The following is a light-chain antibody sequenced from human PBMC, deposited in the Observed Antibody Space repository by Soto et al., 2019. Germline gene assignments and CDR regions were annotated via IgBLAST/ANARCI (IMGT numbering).Light chain of an antibody. V-gene: IGKV3-11*01. CDR3: QQRSNWPPIT. J-gene: IGKJ5*01. CDR1: QSVSNY. Sequence: EIVLTQSPSTLSLSPGERATLSCGASQSVSNYLACYQQKPGQTPRLLIYDTSNRATGIPARCSGSGSGTDFTLTISSLEPEDFAVYYCQQRSNWPPITFGQGTRLEIK. CDR2: DTS.